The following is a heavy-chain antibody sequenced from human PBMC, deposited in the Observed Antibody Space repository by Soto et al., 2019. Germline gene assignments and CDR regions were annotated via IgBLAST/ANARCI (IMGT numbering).Heavy chain of an antibody. CDR3: AKERIGYGSGSLGHYYYYYGMDV. CDR2: ISWNSGSI. CDR1: GFTFDDYA. V-gene: IGHV3-9*01. D-gene: IGHD3-10*01. Sequence: EVQLVESGGGLVQPGRSLRLSCAASGFTFDDYAMHWVRQAPGKGLEWVSGISWNSGSIGYADSVKGRFTISRDNAKKSLYLQMNSLRAEDTALYYCAKERIGYGSGSLGHYYYYYGMDVWGQGTTVTVSS. J-gene: IGHJ6*02.